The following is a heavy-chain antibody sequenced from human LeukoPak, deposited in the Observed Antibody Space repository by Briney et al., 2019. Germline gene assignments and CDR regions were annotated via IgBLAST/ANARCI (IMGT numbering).Heavy chain of an antibody. CDR2: ISAYNGNT. J-gene: IGHJ4*02. V-gene: IGHV1-18*01. Sequence: ASVKVSCKASGYTFTSYGISWVRQAPGQGLEWMGWISAYNGNTNYAQKLQGRVTMTTDTSTSTAYMELRSLRSDDTAVYYCARVRRGYSYGYEGRFDYWGQGTLVTASS. D-gene: IGHD5-18*01. CDR1: GYTFTSYG. CDR3: ARVRRGYSYGYEGRFDY.